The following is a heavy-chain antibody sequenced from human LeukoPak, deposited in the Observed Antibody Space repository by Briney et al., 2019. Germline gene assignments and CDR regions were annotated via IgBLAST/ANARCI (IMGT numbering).Heavy chain of an antibody. V-gene: IGHV3-33*01. CDR3: AREDSSGAFDI. CDR1: GFTFRSYD. D-gene: IGHD3-22*01. CDR2: VLYHESNK. J-gene: IGHJ3*02. Sequence: PGGSLRLSCAVSGFTFRSYDMRWVRQAPGKGLEWVTVVLYHESNKYYIDSVKGRFTISRDNSKNTLSLQMNSLRVEDTALYYCAREDSSGAFDIWGQGTMVTVSS.